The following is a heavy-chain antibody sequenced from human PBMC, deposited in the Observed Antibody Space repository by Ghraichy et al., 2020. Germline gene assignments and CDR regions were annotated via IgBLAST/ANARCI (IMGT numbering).Heavy chain of an antibody. J-gene: IGHJ4*02. CDR2: INPSSGST. Sequence: ASVKVSCKASGYTFTITTYFMHWVRQAPGQGLEWMGIINPSSGSTNYAQKFQGRVTMTRDTSTSTVYMELSNMRSEDTAVYYCAREDGGRRDGSNLPFESWGQGTLVTVYS. V-gene: IGHV1-46*01. CDR3: AREDGGRRDGSNLPFES. D-gene: IGHD5-24*01. CDR1: GYTFTITTYF.